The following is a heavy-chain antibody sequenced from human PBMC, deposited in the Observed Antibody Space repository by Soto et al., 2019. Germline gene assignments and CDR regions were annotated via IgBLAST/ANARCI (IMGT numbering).Heavy chain of an antibody. D-gene: IGHD6-6*01. CDR1: GFTFSSYG. V-gene: IGHV3-30*03. CDR2: ISYDGSNK. CDR3: ATDSRKEYTSSWLDY. Sequence: GGSLRLSCAASGFTFSSYGMHWVRQAPGKGLEWVAVISYDGSNKYYADSVKGRFTISRDNSKNTVYLQMNSLRTEDTAVYYCATDSRKEYTSSWLDYWGQGSLVTVSS. J-gene: IGHJ4*02.